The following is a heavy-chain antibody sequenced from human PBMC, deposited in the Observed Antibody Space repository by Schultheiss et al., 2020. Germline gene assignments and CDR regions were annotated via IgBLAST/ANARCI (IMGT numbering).Heavy chain of an antibody. CDR3: ARDGHYGSGSYYLRYYYGMDV. D-gene: IGHD3-10*01. J-gene: IGHJ6*02. CDR2: IYYSGST. V-gene: IGHV4-59*01. Sequence: SETLSLTCTVSGGSISSYYWSWIRQPPGKGLEWIGYIYYSGSTNYNPSLKSRVTISVDTSKNQFSLKLSSVTAADTAVYYCARDGHYGSGSYYLRYYYGMDVWGQGTTVTVSS. CDR1: GGSISSYY.